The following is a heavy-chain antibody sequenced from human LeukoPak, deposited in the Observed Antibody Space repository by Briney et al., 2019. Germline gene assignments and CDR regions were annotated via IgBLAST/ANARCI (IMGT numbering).Heavy chain of an antibody. J-gene: IGHJ6*03. V-gene: IGHV1-69*13. D-gene: IGHD2-2*01. CDR2: IIPIFGTA. Sequence: SVKVSCKASGGTFSSYAISWVRQAPGQGLEWMGGIIPIFGTANYARKFQGRVTITADESTSTAYMELSSLRSEDTAVYYCARAGYCSSTSCYYYYYYMDVWGKGTTVTVSS. CDR1: GGTFSSYA. CDR3: ARAGYCSSTSCYYYYYYMDV.